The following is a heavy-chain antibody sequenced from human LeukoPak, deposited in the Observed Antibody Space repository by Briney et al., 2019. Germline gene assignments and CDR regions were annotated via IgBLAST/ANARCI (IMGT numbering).Heavy chain of an antibody. CDR1: GYTFTSYY. V-gene: IGHV3-21*01. CDR2: ISSSSSYI. CDR3: AREGGYCYGWYFDY. J-gene: IGHJ4*02. D-gene: IGHD5-18*01. Sequence: ASVKVSCKASGYTFTSYYMHWVRQAPGKGLEWVSSISSSSSYIYYADSVKGRFTISRDNAKNSLYLQMNSLRAEDTAVYYCAREGGYCYGWYFDYWGQGTLVTVSS.